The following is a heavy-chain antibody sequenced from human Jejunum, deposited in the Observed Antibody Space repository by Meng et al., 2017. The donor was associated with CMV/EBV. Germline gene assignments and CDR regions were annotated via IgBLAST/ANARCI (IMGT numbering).Heavy chain of an antibody. D-gene: IGHD4-23*01. V-gene: IGHV3-7*01. CDR3: TRDQGGNSVY. Sequence: CGASGFSLNSYGMSWVRQAPGAGLEWVANMNQDGSERYYVDSVKGRFTISRDNAKNSLYLQMNSLRAADSAVYYCTRDQGGNSVYWGQGTLVTVSS. CDR2: MNQDGSER. J-gene: IGHJ4*02. CDR1: GFSLNSYG.